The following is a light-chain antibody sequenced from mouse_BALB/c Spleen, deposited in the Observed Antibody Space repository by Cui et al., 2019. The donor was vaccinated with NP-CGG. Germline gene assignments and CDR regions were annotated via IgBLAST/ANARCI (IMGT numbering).Light chain of an antibody. CDR3: ALWYSNHWV. V-gene: IGLV1*01. J-gene: IGLJ1*01. CDR1: TGAFTTSNY. Sequence: QAVVTQVSALTTSPGETVTLTCRSSTGAFTTSNYANWVQEKPDHLFTGLIGGTNNRAPGVPARFSGSLIGDKAALTITGAQTEDEAIYFCALWYSNHWVFGGGTKLTVL. CDR2: GTN.